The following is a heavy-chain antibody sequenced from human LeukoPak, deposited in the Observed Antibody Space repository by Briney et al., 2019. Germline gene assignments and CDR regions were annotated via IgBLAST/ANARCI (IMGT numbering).Heavy chain of an antibody. D-gene: IGHD3-3*01. CDR3: ARGPVPTYDFWSGGYKWFDP. CDR1: GFTLSSYS. Sequence: GSLRLSCAASGFTLSSYSMNWVRQAPGKGLEWVSYISSSSSTIYYADSVKGRFTISRDNAKNSLYLQMNSLRAEDTAVYYCARGPVPTYDFWSGGYKWFDPWGQGTLVTVSS. CDR2: ISSSSSTI. V-gene: IGHV3-48*01. J-gene: IGHJ5*02.